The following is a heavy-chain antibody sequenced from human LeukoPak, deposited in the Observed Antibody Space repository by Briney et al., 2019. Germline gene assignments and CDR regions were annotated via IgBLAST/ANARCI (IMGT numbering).Heavy chain of an antibody. CDR3: ARETYYGSGSYAWDY. CDR2: INSDGSST. CDR1: GFTFSSYW. Sequence: PGGSLRLSCAASGFTFSSYWMHWVRQAPGKGLVWVSRINSDGSSTSYAASVKGRFTISRDNAKNTLYLQMNSLRAEDTAVYYCARETYYGSGSYAWDYWGQGTLVTVSS. V-gene: IGHV3-74*01. D-gene: IGHD3-10*01. J-gene: IGHJ4*02.